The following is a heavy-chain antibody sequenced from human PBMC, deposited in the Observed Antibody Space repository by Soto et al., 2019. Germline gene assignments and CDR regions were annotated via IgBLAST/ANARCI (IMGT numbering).Heavy chain of an antibody. CDR2: IYSGGST. D-gene: IGHD3-9*01. CDR3: ARVMREYFDWPFDAFDI. CDR1: GFTVSSNY. V-gene: IGHV3-53*04. Sequence: GGCLRLSCAASGFTVSSNYMSWVRQAPGKGLEWVSVIYSGGSTYYADSVKGRFTISRHNSKNTLYLQMNSLRAEDTAVYYCARVMREYFDWPFDAFDIWGQGTLVTGSS. J-gene: IGHJ3*02.